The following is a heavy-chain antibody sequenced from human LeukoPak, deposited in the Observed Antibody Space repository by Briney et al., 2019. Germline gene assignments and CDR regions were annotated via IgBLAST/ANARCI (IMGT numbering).Heavy chain of an antibody. D-gene: IGHD6-19*01. CDR1: GFTFSSYG. CDR2: IWYDGGNK. J-gene: IGHJ3*02. CDR3: AREQIGWPAEDAFDI. Sequence: GGSLRLSCAASGFTFSSYGMHWVRQAPGKGLEWVVVIWYDGGNKYYADSVKGRFTISRDNSKNTLYLQMNSLRAEDTAVYYCAREQIGWPAEDAFDIWGQGTMVTVSS. V-gene: IGHV3-33*01.